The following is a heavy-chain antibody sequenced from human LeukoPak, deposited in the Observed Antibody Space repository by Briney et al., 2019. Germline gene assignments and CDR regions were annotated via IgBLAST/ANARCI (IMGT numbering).Heavy chain of an antibody. Sequence: PGGSLRLSCAASGFTFSSYSMNWVRQAPGKGLEWVSSISSSSSYIYYADSVKGRFTISRDNAKNSLYLQMNSLRAEDTAVYYCAREIHLGELSPPLGAFVIWGQGTMVTVSS. CDR1: GFTFSSYS. CDR2: ISSSSSYI. V-gene: IGHV3-21*01. D-gene: IGHD3-16*02. CDR3: AREIHLGELSPPLGAFVI. J-gene: IGHJ3*02.